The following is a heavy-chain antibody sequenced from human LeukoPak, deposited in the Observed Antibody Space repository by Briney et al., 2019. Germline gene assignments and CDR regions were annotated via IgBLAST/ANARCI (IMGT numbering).Heavy chain of an antibody. CDR2: IKSETDSGTT. CDR1: GFTVSSAW. V-gene: IGHV3-15*01. CDR3: HTYCGGGTCY. Sequence: GGSLRLSCTASGFTVSSAWMSWVRQAPGKGLEWVGRIKSETDSGTTDYAAPVKGRFTISRDDSKNTLYLQMNSLKTEDTAVYYCHTYCGGGTCYWGQGTLVTVSS. D-gene: IGHD2-15*01. J-gene: IGHJ4*02.